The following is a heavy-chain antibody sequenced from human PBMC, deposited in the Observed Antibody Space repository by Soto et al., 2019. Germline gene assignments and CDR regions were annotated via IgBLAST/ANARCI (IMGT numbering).Heavy chain of an antibody. D-gene: IGHD5-12*01. CDR3: ARGYYSGYDNYYYYYMDV. Sequence: GASVTVSCKTSGYTFTSYIIVWVRQAPGQGPEWVGWINPSGGNTSYAQKFQGRVTMTRNTSISTAYMELSSLRSEDTAVYYCARGYYSGYDNYYYYYMDVWGKGTTVTVSS. V-gene: IGHV1-8*01. J-gene: IGHJ6*03. CDR1: GYTFTSYI. CDR2: INPSGGNT.